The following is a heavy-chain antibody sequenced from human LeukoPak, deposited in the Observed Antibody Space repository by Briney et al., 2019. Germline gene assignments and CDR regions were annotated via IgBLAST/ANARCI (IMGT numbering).Heavy chain of an antibody. J-gene: IGHJ4*02. Sequence: GGSLRLSCVASGITFSGYWMTWVRQAPGKGLEWVANIRQDGGEKHYVDSVEGRFTISRDNAKSSLFLQMNSLRVEDTAVYYCATSISSGSLKMDYWGQGTLVTVSS. V-gene: IGHV3-7*01. D-gene: IGHD3-22*01. CDR3: ATSISSGSLKMDY. CDR2: IRQDGGEK. CDR1: GITFSGYW.